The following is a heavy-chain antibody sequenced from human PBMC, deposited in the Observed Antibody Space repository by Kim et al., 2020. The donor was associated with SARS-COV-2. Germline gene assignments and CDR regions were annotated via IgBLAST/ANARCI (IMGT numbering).Heavy chain of an antibody. D-gene: IGHD3-22*01. Sequence: SETLSLTCTVSGGSISSGGYYWSWIRQHPGKGLEWIGYIYYSGSTYYNPSLKSRVTISVDTSKNQFSLKLSSVTAADTAVYYCARGGDYYDSSGYYCPLFDYWGQGTLVTVSS. CDR1: GGSISSGGYY. V-gene: IGHV4-31*03. J-gene: IGHJ4*02. CDR3: ARGGDYYDSSGYYCPLFDY. CDR2: IYYSGST.